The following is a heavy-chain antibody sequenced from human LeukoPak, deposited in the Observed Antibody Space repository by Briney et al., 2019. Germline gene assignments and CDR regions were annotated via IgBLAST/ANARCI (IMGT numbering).Heavy chain of an antibody. V-gene: IGHV5-51*01. D-gene: IGHD3-16*01. CDR3: ARLRPQDAFDI. CDR2: IYPGDSDT. J-gene: IGHJ4*02. Sequence: GESLKISCQGSGYSFTSYWIGWVRQMPGKGLEWMGTIYPGDSDTKYSPSFQGQVTISADKSISTAFLQWSSLKASDTAMYYCARLRPQDAFDIWGQGTLVTVSS. CDR1: GYSFTSYW.